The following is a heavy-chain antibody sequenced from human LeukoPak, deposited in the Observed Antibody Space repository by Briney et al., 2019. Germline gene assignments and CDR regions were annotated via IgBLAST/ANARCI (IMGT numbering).Heavy chain of an antibody. V-gene: IGHV4-34*01. D-gene: IGHD2-2*01. CDR2: IHRSGST. J-gene: IGHJ4*02. CDR3: ARGIPHYCSSTTCPNDY. Sequence: KPSETLSLTCAVCGGSFSGYSWSWLRQPPGKGLEWIGEIHRSGSTNYHPSLKSRVTISVDTSKNQFSLKLSSVTAADTAVYYCARGIPHYCSSTTCPNDYWGQGTLVTVSS. CDR1: GGSFSGYS.